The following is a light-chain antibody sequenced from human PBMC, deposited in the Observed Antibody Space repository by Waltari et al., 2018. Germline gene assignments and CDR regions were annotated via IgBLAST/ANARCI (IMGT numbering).Light chain of an antibody. Sequence: DIQMTKSPSTLSAYVGDRVIITCRARQSVKNNLAWYQQKPGKAHTVLVHKSSRLESGVPSRFSGSGYGTEFTLTISSLQPDDFATYYCQEYDSLPVTFGGGTKVEIK. CDR1: QSVKNN. V-gene: IGKV1-5*03. CDR2: KSS. J-gene: IGKJ4*01. CDR3: QEYDSLPVT.